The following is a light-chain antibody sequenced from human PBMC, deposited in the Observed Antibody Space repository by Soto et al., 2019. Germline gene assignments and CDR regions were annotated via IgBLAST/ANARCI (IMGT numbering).Light chain of an antibody. Sequence: EIVLTRSPATLSLSPGERATLSCRASQSVSTYLAWYQQTPGRPPRLLIYDASKRAPGIPARFSGSGSGTDFTLTVSSLEPEDFAVYYCQQSSNWQGTFGRGTKVDIK. CDR3: QQSSNWQGT. J-gene: IGKJ1*01. V-gene: IGKV3-11*01. CDR2: DAS. CDR1: QSVSTY.